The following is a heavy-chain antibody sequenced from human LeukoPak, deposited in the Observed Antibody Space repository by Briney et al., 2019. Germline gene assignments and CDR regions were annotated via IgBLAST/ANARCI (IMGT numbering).Heavy chain of an antibody. V-gene: IGHV4-31*11. Sequence: SETLSLTCAVSGGSISSGGYYWSWIRQHPGKGLEWIGYIYYSGSTYYNPSLKSRVTISVDTSKNQFSLKLSSVTAADTAVYYCARLYDSSGYHPYYYYGMDVWGQGTTVTVSS. J-gene: IGHJ6*02. CDR3: ARLYDSSGYHPYYYYGMDV. CDR1: GGSISSGGYY. CDR2: IYYSGST. D-gene: IGHD3-22*01.